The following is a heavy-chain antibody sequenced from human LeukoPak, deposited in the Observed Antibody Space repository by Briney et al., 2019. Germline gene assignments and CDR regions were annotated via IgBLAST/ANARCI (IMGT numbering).Heavy chain of an antibody. J-gene: IGHJ4*02. Sequence: SETLSLTCTVSGGSISSGGYYWSWIRQHPGKGLEWIGYIYYSGSTYYNPFLKSRVTISVDTSKNQFSLKLSSVTAADTAVYYCARVLLPQILYYYDSSGYYHYFDYWGQGTLVTVSS. D-gene: IGHD3-22*01. CDR2: IYYSGST. V-gene: IGHV4-31*03. CDR1: GGSISSGGYY. CDR3: ARVLLPQILYYYDSSGYYHYFDY.